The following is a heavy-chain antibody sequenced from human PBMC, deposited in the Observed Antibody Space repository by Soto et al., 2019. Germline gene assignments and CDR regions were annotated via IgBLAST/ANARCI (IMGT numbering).Heavy chain of an antibody. CDR2: INPNSGGT. V-gene: IGHV1-2*02. CDR1: GYTFTGSY. D-gene: IGHD4-4*01. CDR3: ARDYSNYVFDY. J-gene: IGHJ4*02. Sequence: VASVKVSCKASGYTFTGSYMHWVRQAPGQGLEWMGWINPNSGGTNYAQKFQGRVTMTRDTSISTAYMELSRLRSDDTAVYYCARDYSNYVFDYWGQGTLLTVSS.